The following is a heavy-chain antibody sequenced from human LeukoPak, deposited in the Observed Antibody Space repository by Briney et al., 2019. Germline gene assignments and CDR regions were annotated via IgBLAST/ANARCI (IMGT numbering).Heavy chain of an antibody. Sequence: GESLKISCKGSGYSFTNYWIVWLRQMPGKGLEWMGNIYPGDSDTTYSPSLQGQVTISADKSITTAYMQWSSLQASDTAIYYCATSVRGVRQSMDVWGQGTTVTVSS. CDR1: GYSFTNYW. CDR3: ATSVRGVRQSMDV. V-gene: IGHV5-51*01. J-gene: IGHJ6*02. D-gene: IGHD3-10*01. CDR2: IYPGDSDT.